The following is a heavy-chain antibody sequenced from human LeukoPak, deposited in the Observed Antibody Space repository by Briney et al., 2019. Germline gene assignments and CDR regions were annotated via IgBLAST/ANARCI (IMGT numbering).Heavy chain of an antibody. CDR3: ARDRAEAHRDY. CDR1: GLTFSGSW. V-gene: IGHV3-7*01. Sequence: GGSLRLSCAASGLTFSGSWMNWVRQAPGKGLEWVANIKQDGSEKYYVDSVKGRFTISRDNAKNSLYLQMNSLRAEDTAVYYCARDRAEAHRDYWGQGTLVTVSS. CDR2: IKQDGSEK. J-gene: IGHJ4*02. D-gene: IGHD3-10*01.